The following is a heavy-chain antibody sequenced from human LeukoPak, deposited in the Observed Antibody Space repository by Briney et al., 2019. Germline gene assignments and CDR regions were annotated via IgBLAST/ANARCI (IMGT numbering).Heavy chain of an antibody. V-gene: IGHV3-7*01. D-gene: IGHD5-24*01. Sequence: GGSLRLSCEAYVITLDRYYMRRARQAPGKGLGWVASIKQDGSATYYVDSVKGRFAMSRDNAKNSLYPQMNSLRDEDTAEYYCARPRRVETPWHCMDVWGKGTTVIVS. J-gene: IGHJ6*03. CDR1: VITLDRYY. CDR2: IKQDGSAT. CDR3: ARPRRVETPWHCMDV.